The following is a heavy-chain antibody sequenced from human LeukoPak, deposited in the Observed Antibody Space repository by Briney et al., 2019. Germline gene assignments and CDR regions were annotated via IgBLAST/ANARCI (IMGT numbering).Heavy chain of an antibody. Sequence: GASVTVSCKASGYTLTSYGISWVRQAPGQGLEWMGWISAYNGNTNYAQKLQGRVTMTTDTSTSTAYMELRSLRYDDTAVYYCATPIGFGDDFDIWGQGTMVTVSS. J-gene: IGHJ3*02. CDR1: GYTLTSYG. CDR3: ATPIGFGDDFDI. CDR2: ISAYNGNT. D-gene: IGHD3-10*01. V-gene: IGHV1-18*01.